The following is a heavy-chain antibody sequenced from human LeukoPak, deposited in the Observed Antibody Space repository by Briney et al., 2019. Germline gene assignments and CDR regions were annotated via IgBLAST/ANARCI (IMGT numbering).Heavy chain of an antibody. V-gene: IGHV4-61*02. J-gene: IGHJ4*02. CDR1: GGSISSGSYY. D-gene: IGHD3-22*01. CDR3: AREAPRYYDSSGYFELFDY. CDR2: IYTSGST. Sequence: KPSETLSLTCTVSGGSISSGSYYWSWIRQPAGKGLEWIGRIYTSGSTNYNPSLKSRVTISVDTSKNQFSLKLSSVTAADTAVYYCAREAPRYYDSSGYFELFDYWGRGTLVTVSS.